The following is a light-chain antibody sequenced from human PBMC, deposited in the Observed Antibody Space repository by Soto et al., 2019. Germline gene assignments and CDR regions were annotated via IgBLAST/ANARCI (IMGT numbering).Light chain of an antibody. CDR2: GAS. CDR3: QQYGSSPRT. Sequence: EIVLTQSPGTLSLSPGERATLSCSASQSFSSSYLAWYQQKPGQAPRLLIYGASSRATGIPDRFSGSGSGTDFTLTISRLEPEDFAVYYCQQYGSSPRTFGQGTKV. V-gene: IGKV3-20*01. CDR1: QSFSSSY. J-gene: IGKJ1*01.